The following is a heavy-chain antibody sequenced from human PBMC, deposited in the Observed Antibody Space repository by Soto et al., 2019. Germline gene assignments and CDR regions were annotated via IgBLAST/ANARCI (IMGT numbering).Heavy chain of an antibody. D-gene: IGHD3-10*01. J-gene: IGHJ4*02. V-gene: IGHV4-61*01. CDR1: GGSVSSGSYY. CDR3: ARGITYYYGSGSPLVDY. CDR2: IYYSGST. Sequence: SETLSLTCTVSGGSVSSGSYYWSWIRQPPGKGLEWIGYIYYSGSTNYNPSLKSRVTISVDTSKNQFSLKLSSVTAADTAVYYCARGITYYYGSGSPLVDYWGQGTQVTVSS.